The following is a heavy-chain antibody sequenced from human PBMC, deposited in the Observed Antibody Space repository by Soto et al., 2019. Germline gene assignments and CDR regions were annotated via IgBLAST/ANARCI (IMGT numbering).Heavy chain of an antibody. J-gene: IGHJ4*02. V-gene: IGHV5-10-1*01. CDR3: VRQIYDSDTGPNFQYYFDS. CDR2: IDPSDSQT. Sequence: GESLKISCKGSGYSFAGYWITWVRQKPGKCLEWMGRIDPSDSQTYYSPSFRGHVTISVTKSITTVFLQWSSLRASDTAMYYCVRQIYDSDTGPNFQYYFDSWGQGTPVTVSS. D-gene: IGHD3-22*01. CDR1: GYSFAGYW.